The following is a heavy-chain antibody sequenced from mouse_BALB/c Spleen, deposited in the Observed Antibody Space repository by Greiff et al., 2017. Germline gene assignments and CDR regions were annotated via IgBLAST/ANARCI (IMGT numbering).Heavy chain of an antibody. J-gene: IGHJ4*01. Sequence: EVQLQQSGAELVRSGASVKLSCTASGFNIKDYYMHWVKQRPEQGLEWIGWIDPENGDTEYAPKFQGKATMTADTSSNTAYLQLSSLTSEDTAVYYCNAGGNYVDYYAMDYWGQGTSVTVSS. CDR2: IDPENGDT. CDR3: NAGGNYVDYYAMDY. V-gene: IGHV14-4*02. D-gene: IGHD2-1*01. CDR1: GFNIKDYY.